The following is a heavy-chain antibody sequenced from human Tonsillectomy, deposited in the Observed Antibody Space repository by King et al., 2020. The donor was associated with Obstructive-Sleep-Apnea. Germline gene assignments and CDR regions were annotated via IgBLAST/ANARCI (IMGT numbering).Heavy chain of an antibody. V-gene: IGHV3-11*05. J-gene: IGHJ4*02. Sequence: VQLVESGGGLVKPGGSLRLSCTASGFIFSDYYMTWIRQAPGKGLEWVSYISGSSSYTNYADSVKGRFTISRDNAKNSLYLQMNSLRAEDTAVYYCARDRVVPAASEFDYWGQEILVTVSS. CDR2: ISGSSSYT. CDR3: ARDRVVPAASEFDY. CDR1: GFIFSDYY. D-gene: IGHD2-2*01.